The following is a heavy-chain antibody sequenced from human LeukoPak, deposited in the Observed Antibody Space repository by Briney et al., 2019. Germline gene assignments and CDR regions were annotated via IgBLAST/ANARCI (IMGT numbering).Heavy chain of an antibody. CDR2: IYSGGST. V-gene: IGHV3-53*01. Sequence: PGGSLRLSCAASGFAVSSNYMSWVRQAPGKGLDWVSVIYSGGSTYYADSVKGRFTISRDNSKNTLYLQMNSLRAEDTAVYYCASTVYGDYPLFDYWGQGTLVTVSS. CDR1: GFAVSSNY. CDR3: ASTVYGDYPLFDY. D-gene: IGHD4-17*01. J-gene: IGHJ4*02.